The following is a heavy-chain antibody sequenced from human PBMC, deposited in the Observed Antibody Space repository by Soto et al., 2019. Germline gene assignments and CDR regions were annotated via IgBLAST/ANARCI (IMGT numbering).Heavy chain of an antibody. D-gene: IGHD1-20*01. J-gene: IGHJ4*02. V-gene: IGHV1-3*01. CDR1: GYTLTSYA. Sequence: ASVKVSCKASGYTLTSYAMHWVRQAPGQRLEWMGWINAGNGNTKYSQKFQGRVTITRDTSASTAYMELSSLRSEDTAVYYCARGITLPTPLDYWGQGPLVTVSS. CDR3: ARGITLPTPLDY. CDR2: INAGNGNT.